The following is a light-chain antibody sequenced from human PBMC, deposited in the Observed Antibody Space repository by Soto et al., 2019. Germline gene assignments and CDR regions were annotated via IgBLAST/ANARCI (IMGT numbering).Light chain of an antibody. CDR3: QQSYSTPYP. V-gene: IGKV1-39*01. CDR1: QTISRF. CDR2: ATS. Sequence: DIQMTQSPSFLSASLGDRVTITCRASQTISRFLYWYQQRPGKAPKLLIDATSNLHSAVPSRFSGAGSGTDITLTINSQQPDDLATYYCQQSYSTPYPFGQGTKL. J-gene: IGKJ2*01.